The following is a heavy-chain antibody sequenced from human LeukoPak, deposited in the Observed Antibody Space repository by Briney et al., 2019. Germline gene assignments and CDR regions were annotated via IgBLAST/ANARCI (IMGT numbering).Heavy chain of an antibody. CDR1: GFTFSSYA. J-gene: IGHJ4*02. CDR3: ARPHGDSVYFDY. V-gene: IGHV3-66*04. CDR2: IYSGGST. Sequence: PGGSLRLSCAASGFTFSSYAMHWVRQAPGKGLEWVSLIYSGGSTYYADSVKGRFTISRDNSKNTVYLQMNSLRVEDTAVYYCARPHGDSVYFDYWGQGTLVTVSS. D-gene: IGHD4-17*01.